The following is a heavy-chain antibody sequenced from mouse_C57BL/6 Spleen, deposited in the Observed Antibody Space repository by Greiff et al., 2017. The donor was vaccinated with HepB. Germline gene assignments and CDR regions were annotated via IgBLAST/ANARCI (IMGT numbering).Heavy chain of an antibody. D-gene: IGHD2-5*01. J-gene: IGHJ4*01. V-gene: IGHV1-61*01. CDR1: GYTFTSYW. CDR3: ARMAYSNYGEAMDY. CDR2: IYPSDSET. Sequence: VQLQQPGAELVRPGSSVKLSCKASGYTFTSYWMDWVKQRPGQGLEWIGNIYPSDSETHYNQKFKDKATLTVDKSSSTAYMQLSSLTSEDSAVYYCARMAYSNYGEAMDYWGQGTSVTVSS.